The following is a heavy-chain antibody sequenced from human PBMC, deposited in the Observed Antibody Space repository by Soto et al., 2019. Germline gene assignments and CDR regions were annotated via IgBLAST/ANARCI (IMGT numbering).Heavy chain of an antibody. J-gene: IGHJ4*02. CDR3: ARVPGYSYGYN. CDR2: INAGNGNT. V-gene: IGHV1-3*01. CDR1: GYTFTSYA. D-gene: IGHD5-18*01. Sequence: QVQLVQSGAEVKKPGASVKVSCKASGYTFTSYAMHWVRQAPGQRLEWMGWINAGNGNTKYSQKFQGRVTITRDTSASTAYMELSSLRSEDSAVYYCARVPGYSYGYNWGQGTLVTVSS.